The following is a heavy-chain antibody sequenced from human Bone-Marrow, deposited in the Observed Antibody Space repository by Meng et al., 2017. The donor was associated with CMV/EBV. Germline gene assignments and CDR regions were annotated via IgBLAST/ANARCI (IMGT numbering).Heavy chain of an antibody. V-gene: IGHV1-18*01. Sequence: ASVKVSCKTSGYTFSDFGISWVRQAPGQGLEWVGWISPNNGNTNYVQRIQGRATMTTDTATSTAYLVLKNLGFDDTAGYYRARVKAWFDPWGQGTLVTVSS. CDR1: GYTFSDFG. J-gene: IGHJ5*02. CDR2: ISPNNGNT. CDR3: ARVKAWFDP.